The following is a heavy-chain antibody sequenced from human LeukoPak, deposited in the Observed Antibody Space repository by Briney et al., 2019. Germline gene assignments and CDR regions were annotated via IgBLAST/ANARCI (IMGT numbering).Heavy chain of an antibody. V-gene: IGHV1-24*01. CDR1: GYTLTELS. Sequence: ASVKVSCKVSGYTLTELSMHWVRQAPGKGLEWMGGFDPEDGETIYAQKFQGRVTMTEDTSTDRAYMELSSLRSEDTAVYYCAPLADYYDSSGYYNSYFDYWGQGTLVTVSS. J-gene: IGHJ4*02. CDR3: APLADYYDSSGYYNSYFDY. CDR2: FDPEDGET. D-gene: IGHD3-22*01.